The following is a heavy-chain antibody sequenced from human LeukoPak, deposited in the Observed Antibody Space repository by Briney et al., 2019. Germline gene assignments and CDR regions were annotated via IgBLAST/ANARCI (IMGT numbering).Heavy chain of an antibody. V-gene: IGHV1-18*01. CDR1: GYTFTNQG. J-gene: IGHJ6*02. D-gene: IGHD2-15*01. CDR3: ARDAISWTSDIYYYYGMDV. CDR2: ISVNNGNT. Sequence: ASVKVSCKASGYTFTNQGISWVRQAPGQGLGWLGWISVNNGNTQYAQSLQGRVIMTTDTSTSTAYMELRSLRSDDTAVYYCARDAISWTSDIYYYYGMDVWGQGTTVTVSS.